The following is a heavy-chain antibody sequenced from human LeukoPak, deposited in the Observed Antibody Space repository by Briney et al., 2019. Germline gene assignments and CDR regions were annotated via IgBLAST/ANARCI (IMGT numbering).Heavy chain of an antibody. J-gene: IGHJ6*03. CDR2: INPNSGGT. V-gene: IGHV1-2*02. CDR3: ARGSGMVRGVTDPRYDYYYYYMDV. D-gene: IGHD3-10*01. Sequence: GASVKVSCKASGYTFTGYYMHWVRQAPGQGLEWMGWINPNSGGTNYAQKFQGRVTMTRDTSISTAYMELSRLRSDDTAVYYCARGSGMVRGVTDPRYDYYYYYMDVWGKGTTVTVSS. CDR1: GYTFTGYY.